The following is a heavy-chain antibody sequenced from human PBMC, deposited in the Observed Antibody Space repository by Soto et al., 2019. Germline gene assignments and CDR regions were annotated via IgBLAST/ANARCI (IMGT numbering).Heavy chain of an antibody. CDR1: GYTLTSYD. D-gene: IGHD1-1*01. J-gene: IGHJ4*02. CDR2: MNPNTGNS. Sequence: APVKVSCKASGYTLTSYDIYWVRQATGQGLEWMGWMNPNTGNSGYAQKFQGRVTVTSDTSINTVHMELSSLRSEDTAVYYCARRAETNGWNGFGADKYYFDFWGQGTLVTVSS. CDR3: ARRAETNGWNGFGADKYYFDF. V-gene: IGHV1-8*01.